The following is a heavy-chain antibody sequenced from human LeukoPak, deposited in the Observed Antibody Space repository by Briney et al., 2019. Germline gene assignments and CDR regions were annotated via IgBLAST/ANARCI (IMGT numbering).Heavy chain of an antibody. V-gene: IGHV1-3*01. CDR2: INAGNGDT. Sequence: ASVKVSCKASGYTFTSYAMHWVRRAPGQRLEWMGWINAGNGDTKYSQKFQGRVTIARDTSASTAYMELSGLRSGDTAVYYCARDRGGTGDFDYWGQGTLVTVSS. D-gene: IGHD1-1*01. CDR3: ARDRGGTGDFDY. CDR1: GYTFTSYA. J-gene: IGHJ4*02.